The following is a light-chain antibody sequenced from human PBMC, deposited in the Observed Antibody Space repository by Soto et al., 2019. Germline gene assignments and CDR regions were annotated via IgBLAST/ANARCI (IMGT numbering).Light chain of an antibody. J-gene: IGLJ1*01. CDR3: SSYAGSNNFGV. CDR2: EVS. CDR1: SSDVGGYNY. Sequence: QSALTRPPSASGSPGQSVTISCTGTSSDVGGYNYVSWYQQHPGKAPKLMIYEVSKRPSGVPDRLSGSKSGNTASLTVSGLQAEDEADYYCSSYAGSNNFGVFGTGTKVTVL. V-gene: IGLV2-8*01.